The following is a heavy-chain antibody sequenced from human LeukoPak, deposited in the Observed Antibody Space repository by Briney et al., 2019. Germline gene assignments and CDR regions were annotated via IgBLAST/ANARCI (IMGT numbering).Heavy chain of an antibody. J-gene: IGHJ4*02. CDR2: IDYSGST. V-gene: IGHV4-59*01. D-gene: IGHD3-10*01. CDR3: ARGSLPYGSGSYLGY. Sequence: SETLSLTCTVSGGSISSYYWSWIRQPPGKGLEWIGYIDYSGSTNYNPSLKNRVTISVDTSKNQFSLKLSSVTAADTAVYYCARGSLPYGSGSYLGYWGQGTLVTVSS. CDR1: GGSISSYY.